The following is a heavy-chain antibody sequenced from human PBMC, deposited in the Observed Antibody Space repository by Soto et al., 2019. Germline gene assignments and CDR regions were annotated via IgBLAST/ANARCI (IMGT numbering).Heavy chain of an antibody. Sequence: QVQLQESGPGLVKASETLSLTCTVSGGSVSSNSEYWTWLRQPPGKGLEWIGYFFSSGSTNYNPPLRRRVSISVATSKNQFSLRMSSVAPADTAVYCWASIRGSSGWFDPWGQGIPVTVSS. CDR3: ASIRGSSGWFDP. CDR1: GGSVSSNSEY. D-gene: IGHD2-2*02. V-gene: IGHV4-61*01. J-gene: IGHJ5*02. CDR2: FFSSGST.